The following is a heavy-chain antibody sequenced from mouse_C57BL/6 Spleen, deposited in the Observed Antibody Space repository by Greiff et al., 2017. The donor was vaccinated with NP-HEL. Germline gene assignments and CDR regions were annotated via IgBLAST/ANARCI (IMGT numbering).Heavy chain of an antibody. CDR1: GFTFSDYY. CDR3: ARDSYDGYYGGYAMDY. V-gene: IGHV5-16*01. D-gene: IGHD2-3*01. Sequence: EVMLVESEGGLVQPGSSMKLSCTASGFTFSDYYMAWVRQVPEKGLEWVANINYDGSSTYYLDSLKSRFIISRDNAKNILYLQMSSLKSEDTATYYCARDSYDGYYGGYAMDYWGQGTSVTVSS. J-gene: IGHJ4*01. CDR2: INYDGSST.